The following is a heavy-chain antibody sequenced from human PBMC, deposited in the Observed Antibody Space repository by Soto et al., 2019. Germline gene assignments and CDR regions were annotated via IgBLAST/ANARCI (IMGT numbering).Heavy chain of an antibody. CDR3: ARESHDILTGPPWVWYFDL. Sequence: QVQLQQWGAGPLRPLETLSLTCGVSGGSFSGYYWAWIRQSPGKGLEWIGEINDRGSINYNPSLKSRVSIAVATSKKHYSLNLRSVTAAEPAVYYCARESHDILTGPPWVWYFDLWGRGTLVTVSS. CDR1: GGSFSGYY. D-gene: IGHD3-9*01. V-gene: IGHV4-34*01. J-gene: IGHJ2*01. CDR2: INDRGSI.